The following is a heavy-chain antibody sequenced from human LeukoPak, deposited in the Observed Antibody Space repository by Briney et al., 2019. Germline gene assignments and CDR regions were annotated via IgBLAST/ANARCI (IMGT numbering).Heavy chain of an antibody. CDR1: GYTLTEFS. Sequence: ASVKVSCKVSGYTLTEFSMHWVRQAPGKGLEWMGGFDPEDGETIYAQKFQGRVTMTEDTSTDTAYMELSSLRSDDTAVYYCARARYFDWLLKTAGAFDIWGQGTMVTVSS. CDR2: FDPEDGET. CDR3: ARARYFDWLLKTAGAFDI. J-gene: IGHJ3*02. D-gene: IGHD3-9*01. V-gene: IGHV1-24*01.